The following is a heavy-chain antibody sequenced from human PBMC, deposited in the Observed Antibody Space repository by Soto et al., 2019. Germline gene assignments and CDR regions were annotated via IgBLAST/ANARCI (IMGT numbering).Heavy chain of an antibody. J-gene: IGHJ3*02. CDR2: IIPIFGTA. CDR3: AGRHSGGRGAFDI. V-gene: IGHV1-69*12. CDR1: GGTFSSYA. D-gene: IGHD1-26*01. Sequence: QVQLVQSGAEVKKPGSSVKVSCKASGGTFSSYAISWVRQAPGQGLEWMGGIIPIFGTANYAQKFQGRVTIAAEESTGTAYMERSGLRSEGRGGYYGAGRHSGGRGAFDIWGQGTMVTVSS.